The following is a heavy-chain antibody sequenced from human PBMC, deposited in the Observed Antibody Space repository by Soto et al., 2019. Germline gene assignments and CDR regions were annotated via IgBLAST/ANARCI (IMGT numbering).Heavy chain of an antibody. Sequence: GGSLRLSCAASGFTFSSYAMSWVRQAPGKGLEWVSAISGSGGSTYYADSVKGRFTISRDNSKNPLYLQMNSLRAEDTAVYYCAGARITMVRGVGSYYYYMDVWGKGTTVTVSS. CDR2: ISGSGGST. CDR3: AGARITMVRGVGSYYYYMDV. D-gene: IGHD3-10*01. J-gene: IGHJ6*03. V-gene: IGHV3-23*01. CDR1: GFTFSSYA.